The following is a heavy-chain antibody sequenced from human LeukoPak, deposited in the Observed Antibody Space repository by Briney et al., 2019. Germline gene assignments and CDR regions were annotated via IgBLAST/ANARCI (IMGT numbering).Heavy chain of an antibody. D-gene: IGHD6-6*01. V-gene: IGHV1-46*03. Sequence: ASVKVSCKASGYTFTSYYMHWVRQAPGQGREWRGIINPSGGSTSYAQKFQGRVTITRDTSTSTVYMELSSLRSEDTAVYYCARAGDGSSSGSPGDPWGQGTLVTVSS. CDR2: INPSGGST. J-gene: IGHJ5*02. CDR1: GYTFTSYY. CDR3: ARAGDGSSSGSPGDP.